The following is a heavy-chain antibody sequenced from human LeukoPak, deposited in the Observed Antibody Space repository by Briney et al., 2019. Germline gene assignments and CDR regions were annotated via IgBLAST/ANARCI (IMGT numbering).Heavy chain of an antibody. CDR2: FSGSGGST. CDR1: GFTFSSYA. CDR3: AKPNLQSIMITFGGVIDPFDY. D-gene: IGHD3-16*02. Sequence: GGSLRLSCTASGFTFSSYAMSWVRQAPGKGLEWASVFSGSGGSTYYADSVKGRFTISRDNSKNTLYLQMNSLRAEDTAVYYCAKPNLQSIMITFGGVIDPFDYWGQGTLVTVSS. J-gene: IGHJ4*02. V-gene: IGHV3-23*01.